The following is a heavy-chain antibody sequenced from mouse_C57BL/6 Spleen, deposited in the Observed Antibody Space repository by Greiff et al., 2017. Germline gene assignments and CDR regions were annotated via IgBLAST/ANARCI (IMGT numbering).Heavy chain of an antibody. CDR2: IDPSDSET. J-gene: IGHJ4*01. D-gene: IGHD1-1*02. CDR3: ARSDYGGAMDY. Sequence: QVQLQQPGAELVRPGSSVKLSCKASAYTFTSYWMHWVKQRPIQGLEWIGNIDPSDSETHYNQKFKDKATLTVDKSSSTAYMQLSSLTSEDSAVYYCARSDYGGAMDYWGQGTSVTVSS. V-gene: IGHV1-52*01. CDR1: AYTFTSYW.